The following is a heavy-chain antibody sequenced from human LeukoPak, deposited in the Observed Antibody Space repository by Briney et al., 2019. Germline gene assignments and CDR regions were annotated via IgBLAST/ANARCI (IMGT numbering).Heavy chain of an antibody. CDR3: ARVTTYYYDSSEGSWFDP. J-gene: IGHJ5*02. D-gene: IGHD3-22*01. CDR1: GGSISSYY. CDR2: IYYSGST. Sequence: SETLSLTCTVSGGSISSYYWSWIRQPPGKGLEWIGYIYYSGSTNYNPSLKSRVTISVDTSKNQFSLKLSSVPAADTAVYYCARVTTYYYDSSEGSWFDPWGQGTLVTVSS. V-gene: IGHV4-59*01.